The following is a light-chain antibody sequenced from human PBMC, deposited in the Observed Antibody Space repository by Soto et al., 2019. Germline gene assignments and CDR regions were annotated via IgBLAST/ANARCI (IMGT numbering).Light chain of an antibody. Sequence: EIVMTQSPATLSVSPGERATLSCRASQSVSSNLAWYQQKPGQAPRLLIYGASTRATGIPARFSGSGSGTEFTLTISSLQSEDFAVYYCRQYNNWRGTFGQGTKVEIK. J-gene: IGKJ1*01. CDR2: GAS. CDR1: QSVSSN. CDR3: RQYNNWRGT. V-gene: IGKV3-15*01.